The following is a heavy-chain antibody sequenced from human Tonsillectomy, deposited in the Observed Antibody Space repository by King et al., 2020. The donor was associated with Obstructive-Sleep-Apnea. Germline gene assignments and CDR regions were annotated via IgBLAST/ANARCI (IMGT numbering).Heavy chain of an antibody. CDR3: ARGRFIAAANIGDWDNWFDP. CDR1: GGSISSYY. D-gene: IGHD6-13*01. Sequence: VQLQESGPGLAKPSETLSLTCTVSGGSISSYYWSWIRQPPGKGLEWIGYIYYSGNINYNPSLKSRLTISVDTSKKQFSRKLSSVTTADTAIYYCARGRFIAAANIGDWDNWFDPWGQGTLVTVSS. CDR2: IYYSGNI. V-gene: IGHV4-59*01. J-gene: IGHJ5*02.